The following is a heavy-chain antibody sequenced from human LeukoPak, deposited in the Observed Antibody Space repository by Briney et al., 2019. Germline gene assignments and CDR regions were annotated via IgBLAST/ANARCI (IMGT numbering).Heavy chain of an antibody. J-gene: IGHJ4*02. D-gene: IGHD5-18*01. CDR2: ISSSGSTI. V-gene: IGHV3-11*01. CDR1: GFTFSDYY. CDR3: ARSLLRYSYAHFGY. Sequence: GGSLRLSCAASGFTFSDYYMSWIRQAPGKGLERVSYISSSGSTIYYADSVKGRFTISRDNAKNSLYLQMNSLRAEDTAVYYCARSLLRYSYAHFGYWGQGTLVTVSS.